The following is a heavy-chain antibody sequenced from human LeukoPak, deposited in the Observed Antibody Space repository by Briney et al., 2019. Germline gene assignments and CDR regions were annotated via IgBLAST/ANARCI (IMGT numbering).Heavy chain of an antibody. V-gene: IGHV3-23*01. CDR2: IRGSGCST. J-gene: IGHJ4*02. CDR1: GFTFSSYA. CDR3: AKDRGYSYVGPTDY. Sequence: GGSLRLSCAASGFTFSSYAMIWVRQAPGKALEWVSAIRGSGCSTYYADSVKGRFTISRENSKNTLYLQMNSMRAEATAVYYCAKDRGYSYVGPTDYWGQGTLVTVSS. D-gene: IGHD5-18*01.